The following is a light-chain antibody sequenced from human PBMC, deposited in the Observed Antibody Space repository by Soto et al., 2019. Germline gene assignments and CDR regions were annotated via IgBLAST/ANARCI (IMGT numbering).Light chain of an antibody. J-gene: IGKJ4*01. CDR2: DAS. CDR3: QQFDDLPLT. V-gene: IGKV1-33*01. Sequence: DIQMTQSPSSLSASVGDRVTITCQASHDIKKYLNWYQQKAHKVPKLLIHDASTLATGVPSRFTGSGSGTDFTLNINSLQPEDVATYYCQQFDDLPLTFGGGTKVDI. CDR1: HDIKKY.